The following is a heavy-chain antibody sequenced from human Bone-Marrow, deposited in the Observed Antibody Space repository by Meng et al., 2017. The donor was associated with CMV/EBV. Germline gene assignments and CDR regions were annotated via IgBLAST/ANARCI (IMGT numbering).Heavy chain of an antibody. D-gene: IGHD6-6*01. CDR3: ARSLGREYSSFYYYYGMDV. Sequence: SETLSLTCTVSGGSISSCYWSWIRQPPGKGLEWIGYIYYSGSTNYNPSLKSRVTISVDTSKNQFSLKLSSVTAADTAVYYCARSLGREYSSFYYYYGMDVWGQGTTVTVSS. CDR1: GGSISSCY. CDR2: IYYSGST. J-gene: IGHJ6*02. V-gene: IGHV4-59*01.